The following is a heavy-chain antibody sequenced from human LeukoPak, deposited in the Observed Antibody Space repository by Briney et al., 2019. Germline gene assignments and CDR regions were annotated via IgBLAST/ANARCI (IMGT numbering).Heavy chain of an antibody. CDR1: GFTFSSYS. V-gene: IGHV3-21*01. D-gene: IGHD3-10*01. Sequence: GGSLRLSCAASGFTFSSYSMNWVRQAPGKGLEWVSSISTSSSYIYYADSVKGRFTISRDNAKNSLYLQMNSLRAEDTAVYYCARDTTYGSGTYSFDYWGQGTLVTVSS. CDR2: ISTSSSYI. J-gene: IGHJ4*02. CDR3: ARDTTYGSGTYSFDY.